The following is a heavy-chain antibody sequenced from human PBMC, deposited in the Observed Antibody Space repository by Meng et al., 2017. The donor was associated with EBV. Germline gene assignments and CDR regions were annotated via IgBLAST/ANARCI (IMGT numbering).Heavy chain of an antibody. CDR1: GFTFSNYA. D-gene: IGHD3-22*01. V-gene: IGHV3-23*01. Sequence: EVHQLEAGGGLGQPGGSLGLSCSASGFTFSNYAMSWVRQAPGKGLEWVSAISGSGDSTYYADSVRGRFTISRDNSKNTLYLQMNSLRAEDTAVYYCAKGDVYYYDSSGYPNYWGQGTLVTVSS. CDR3: AKGDVYYYDSSGYPNY. J-gene: IGHJ4*02. CDR2: ISGSGDST.